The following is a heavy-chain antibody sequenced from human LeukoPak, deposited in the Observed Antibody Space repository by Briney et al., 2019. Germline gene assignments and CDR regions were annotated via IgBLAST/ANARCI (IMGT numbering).Heavy chain of an antibody. CDR3: AREGEYYYDSSGYYGYFDL. D-gene: IGHD3-22*01. Sequence: PSQTLSLTCTVSGGSISSGSYYWSWIRQPAGKGLEWIGRIYTSGSTNYNPSLKSRVTISVDTSKNQFSLKLSSVTAADTAVYYCAREGEYYYDSSGYYGYFDLWGQGTLVTVPS. V-gene: IGHV4-61*02. J-gene: IGHJ2*01. CDR1: GGSISSGSYY. CDR2: IYTSGST.